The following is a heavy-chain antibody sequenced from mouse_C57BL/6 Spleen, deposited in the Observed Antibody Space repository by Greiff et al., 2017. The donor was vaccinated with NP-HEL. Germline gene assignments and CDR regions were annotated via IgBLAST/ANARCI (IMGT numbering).Heavy chain of an antibody. CDR1: GYTFTSYW. Sequence: QVHVKQPGAELVKPGASVKVSCKASGYTFTSYWMHWVKQRPGQGLEWIGRIHPSDSDTNYNQKFKGKATLTVDKSSSTAYMQLSSLTSEDSAVYYCAQGGSSGLFAYWGQGTLVTVSA. CDR3: AQGGSSGLFAY. V-gene: IGHV1-74*01. D-gene: IGHD3-2*02. CDR2: IHPSDSDT. J-gene: IGHJ3*01.